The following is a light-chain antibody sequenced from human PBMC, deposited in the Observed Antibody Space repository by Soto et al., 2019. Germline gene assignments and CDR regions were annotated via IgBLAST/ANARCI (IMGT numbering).Light chain of an antibody. CDR3: QQAYTTPRT. J-gene: IGKJ1*01. V-gene: IGKV1-39*01. CDR1: QTVSTY. Sequence: DTQMTQSPSSLSAAVGDRLSITCRASQTVSTYLNWYQQKAGQAPTLLIFATSTLQSGVPSRFSGSGSGTEFNLTITSLQPEDFATYYCQQAYTTPRTFGQGTKVAFK. CDR2: ATS.